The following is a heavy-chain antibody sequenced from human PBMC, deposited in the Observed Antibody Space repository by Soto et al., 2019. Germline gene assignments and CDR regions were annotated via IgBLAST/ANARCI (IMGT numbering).Heavy chain of an antibody. D-gene: IGHD2-15*01. Sequence: SVKVSCKASGGTFSSYAISWVRQAPGQGLEWMGGIIPIFGTANYAQKFQGRVTITADESTSTAYMELSSLRSEDTAVYYCAIVVVVAARSPGPSYYYYGMDLWGRGTTVTVSS. V-gene: IGHV1-69*13. CDR3: AIVVVVAARSPGPSYYYYGMDL. J-gene: IGHJ6*01. CDR2: IIPIFGTA. CDR1: GGTFSSYA.